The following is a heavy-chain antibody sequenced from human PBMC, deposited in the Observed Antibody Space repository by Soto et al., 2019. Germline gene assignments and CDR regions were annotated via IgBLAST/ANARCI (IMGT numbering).Heavy chain of an antibody. J-gene: IGHJ6*02. V-gene: IGHV1-3*01. CDR3: ASPSYCSSTSCDEVRDYYYYYGMDV. D-gene: IGHD2-2*01. Sequence: GASVKVSCKASGYTFTSYAMHWVRQAPGQRLEWMGWINAGNGNTKYSQKFQGRVTITRDTSASTAYMELSSLRSEDTAVYYCASPSYCSSTSCDEVRDYYYYYGMDVWGQGTTVTVSS. CDR2: INAGNGNT. CDR1: GYTFTSYA.